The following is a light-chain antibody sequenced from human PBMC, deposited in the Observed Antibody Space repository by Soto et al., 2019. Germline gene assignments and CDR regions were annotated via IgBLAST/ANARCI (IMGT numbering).Light chain of an antibody. CDR3: QHYNGYPQT. CDR1: QGIDTY. J-gene: IGKJ5*01. CDR2: AAS. V-gene: IGKV1-16*01. Sequence: DIQMTQSLSSLSASVGDRVTITCRASQGIDTYLAWFQQKPGKAPKTLIYAASSLHSGVPSRFSGSGFGTDFTLTISSLQPEDFATYYCQHYNGYPQTFGQGTRLDIK.